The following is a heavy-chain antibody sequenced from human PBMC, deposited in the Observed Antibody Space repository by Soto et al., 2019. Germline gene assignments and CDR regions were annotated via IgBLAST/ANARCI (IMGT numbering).Heavy chain of an antibody. J-gene: IGHJ4*02. V-gene: IGHV4-39*01. CDR1: GGSISSSSYY. CDR3: ATRVVGANDY. CDR2: IYYSGST. D-gene: IGHD1-26*01. Sequence: QLPLQESGPGLVKPSETLSLTCTVSGGSISSSSYYWGWIRQPPGKGLEWIGSIYYSGSTYYNPSLKCRVTISVDTSKNQFSLKLSSVTAADTAVYYCATRVVGANDYWGQGTLVTVSS.